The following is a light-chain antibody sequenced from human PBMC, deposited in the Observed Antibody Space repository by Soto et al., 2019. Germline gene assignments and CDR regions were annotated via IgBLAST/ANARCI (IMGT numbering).Light chain of an antibody. CDR3: QQYNPYSRT. CDR1: QSISNW. J-gene: IGKJ1*01. CDR2: KAS. Sequence: DLQMTQSPSTLSASVGDRVTITCRASQSISNWLAWYQQKPGKAPKLLIYKASSLQSGVPSRFSGSGSGTDFTRTISSLQPDDFAIYYCQQYNPYSRTFGQGTKVDIK. V-gene: IGKV1-5*03.